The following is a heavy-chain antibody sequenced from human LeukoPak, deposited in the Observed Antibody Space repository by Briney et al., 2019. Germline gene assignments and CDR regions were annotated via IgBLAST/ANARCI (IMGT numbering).Heavy chain of an antibody. Sequence: PSETLSLTCAVYGGSFSGYYWSWIRQPPGKGLEWIGEINHSGSTNYNPSLKSRVTISVDTSKNQFSLKLSSVTAADTAVYYCASVVAVAGNDYFDYWGQRTLVTVSS. J-gene: IGHJ4*02. CDR2: INHSGST. CDR3: ASVVAVAGNDYFDY. CDR1: GGSFSGYY. V-gene: IGHV4-34*01. D-gene: IGHD6-19*01.